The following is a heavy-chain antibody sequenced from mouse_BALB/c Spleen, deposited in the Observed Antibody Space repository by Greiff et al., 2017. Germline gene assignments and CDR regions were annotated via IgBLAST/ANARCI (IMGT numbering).Heavy chain of an antibody. V-gene: IGHV5-6*01. D-gene: IGHD4-1*01. Sequence: EVQLVESGGDLVKPGGSLKLSCAASGFTFSSYGMSWVRQTPDKRLEWVATISSGGSYTYYPDSVKGRFTISRDNAKNTLYLQMSSLKSEDTAMYYCARHGLGRVEGVDYWGQGTTLTVSS. J-gene: IGHJ2*01. CDR2: ISSGGSYT. CDR3: ARHGLGRVEGVDY. CDR1: GFTFSSYG.